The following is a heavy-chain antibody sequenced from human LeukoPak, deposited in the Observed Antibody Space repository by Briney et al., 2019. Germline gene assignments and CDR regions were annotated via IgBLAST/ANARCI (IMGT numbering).Heavy chain of an antibody. CDR2: ISTGSSYT. V-gene: IGHV3-11*06. CDR1: GFTFSDYY. D-gene: IGHD3-22*01. J-gene: IGHJ4*02. CDR3: AREQGYYSVPGY. Sequence: PGGSLRLSCAASGFTFSDYYMSWIRQAPGRGLEWVSYISTGSSYTNYADSVKGRFTISRDNAKNTLYLQMNSLRAEDTAVYYCAREQGYYSVPGYWGQGTLVTVSS.